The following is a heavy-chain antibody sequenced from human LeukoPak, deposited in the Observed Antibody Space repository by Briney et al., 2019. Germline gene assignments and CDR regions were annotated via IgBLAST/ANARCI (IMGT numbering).Heavy chain of an antibody. J-gene: IGHJ5*02. Sequence: SETLSLTCAVSGYSISSGYYWGWIRQPPGKGLEWIGSIYHSGSTYYNPSLKSRVTISVDTSKNQFSLKLNSVTAADTAVYYCARTLWFGEFRFDPWGQGTLVTVSS. CDR2: IYHSGST. V-gene: IGHV4-38-2*01. CDR1: GYSISSGYY. CDR3: ARTLWFGEFRFDP. D-gene: IGHD3-10*01.